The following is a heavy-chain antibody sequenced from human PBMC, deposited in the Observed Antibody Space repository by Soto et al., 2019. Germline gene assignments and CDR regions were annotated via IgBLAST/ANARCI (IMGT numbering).Heavy chain of an antibody. J-gene: IGHJ4*02. Sequence: QLQLVQSGAEAKKPGASVKVSCKASGYTFPTSTISWVRQAPGQGLEWMGWIKAYSGNTNYAQKLQGRVTMTTDTSTNTAYMELRSLTPYDTAIYYCSIADYGDDDYWGQGTLVTVSS. CDR3: SIADYGDDDY. V-gene: IGHV1-18*01. CDR1: GYTFPTST. CDR2: IKAYSGNT. D-gene: IGHD4-17*01.